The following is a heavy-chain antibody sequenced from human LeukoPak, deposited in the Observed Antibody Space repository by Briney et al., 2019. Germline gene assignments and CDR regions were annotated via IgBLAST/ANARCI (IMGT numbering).Heavy chain of an antibody. CDR1: GFTFSDYY. CDR3: ASKGGN. CDR2: ISSSGSST. Sequence: AGGSLRLSCAASGFTFSDYYMNWIRQAPGKGLEWISYISSSGSSTRYADSVKGRFTISRDNTRNSLYLQMTSLRADDTAVYYCASKGGNWGQGTLVTVSS. D-gene: IGHD2-15*01. V-gene: IGHV3-11*03. J-gene: IGHJ4*02.